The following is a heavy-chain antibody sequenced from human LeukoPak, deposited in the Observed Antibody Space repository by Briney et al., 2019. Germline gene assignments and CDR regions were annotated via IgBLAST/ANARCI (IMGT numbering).Heavy chain of an antibody. J-gene: IGHJ6*02. CDR2: IYYSGST. D-gene: IGHD2-21*02. Sequence: SETLSLTCTVSGGSVSSGSYYWSWIRQPPGKGLEWIGYIYYSGSTSYNPSLKSRVTISVDTSKNQFSLKLSSETAADTAVYYCARDYAVVVTAMGYYYYGKDVWGQGTTVTVSS. V-gene: IGHV4-61*01. CDR3: ARDYAVVVTAMGYYYYGKDV. CDR1: GGSVSSGSYY.